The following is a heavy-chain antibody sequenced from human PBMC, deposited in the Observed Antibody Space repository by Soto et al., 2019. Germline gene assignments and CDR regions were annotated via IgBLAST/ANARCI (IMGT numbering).Heavy chain of an antibody. J-gene: IGHJ4*02. CDR2: IIPILGIA. CDR3: TSDPSAYDLPAY. CDR1: GGTFSSYT. D-gene: IGHD5-12*01. Sequence: QVQLVQSGAEVKKPGSSVKVSCKASGGTFSSYTISWVRQAPGQGLEWMGRIIPILGIANYAQKFQGRVTITADKSTSTAYMELSSMRSEDTAVYYRTSDPSAYDLPAYWGQGTLVTVSS. V-gene: IGHV1-69*02.